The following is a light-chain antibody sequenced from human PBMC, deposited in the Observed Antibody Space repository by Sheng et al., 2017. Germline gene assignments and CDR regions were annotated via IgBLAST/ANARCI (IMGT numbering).Light chain of an antibody. CDR1: QSIGTS. CDR2: EAS. V-gene: IGKV3-20*01. J-gene: IGKJ3*01. CDR3: QHYGDSPLFT. Sequence: EVVLTQSPATLSLSPGERATLSCRASQSIGTSLAWYQHRPGQAPRLLIYEASNRATGVPDKFSGSGSGTDFTLTISRLEPEDCAVYYCQHYGDSPLFTFGPGTKVDI.